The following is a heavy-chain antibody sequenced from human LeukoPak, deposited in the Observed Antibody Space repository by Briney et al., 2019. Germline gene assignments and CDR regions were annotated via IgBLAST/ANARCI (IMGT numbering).Heavy chain of an antibody. D-gene: IGHD1-26*01. Sequence: SETLSLTCAVYGGSFSGYYWSWIRQPPGKGLEWIGYIYYSGTTNYNPSLKSRVTISVDTSKNQFSLKLSSVTAADTAVYYCARHKSGSYYSFDYWGQGTLVTVSS. V-gene: IGHV4-59*08. CDR1: GGSFSGYY. CDR2: IYYSGTT. J-gene: IGHJ4*02. CDR3: ARHKSGSYYSFDY.